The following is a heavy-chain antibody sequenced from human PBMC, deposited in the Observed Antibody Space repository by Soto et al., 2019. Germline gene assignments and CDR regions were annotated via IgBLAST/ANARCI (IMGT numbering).Heavy chain of an antibody. D-gene: IGHD2-21*01. CDR3: ARDLHMIALDFDD. V-gene: IGHV3-33*01. Sequence: QVQLVESGGGVVQPGRSLRLYCAASGFTFSTYGMHWVRQAPGKGLEWVAVIWSDGSNKYYADSLKGRFTISRDTSKNTLYLQMNNLRAEDSAVYYCARDLHMIALDFDDWGQGTLVTVSS. CDR2: IWSDGSNK. J-gene: IGHJ4*02. CDR1: GFTFSTYG.